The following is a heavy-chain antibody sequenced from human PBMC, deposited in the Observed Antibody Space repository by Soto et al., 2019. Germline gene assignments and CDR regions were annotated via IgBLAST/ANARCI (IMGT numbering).Heavy chain of an antibody. CDR3: ARGSTYYYDSSGYYYYFDY. J-gene: IGHJ4*02. CDR2: IWYDGSNK. D-gene: IGHD3-22*01. Sequence: QVQLVESGGGVVQPGRSLRLSCAASGFTFSSYGMHWVRQAPGKGLEWVAVIWYDGSNKYYADSVKGRFTISRDNSKNTLYLQMNILRAEDTAVYYCARGSTYYYDSSGYYYYFDYWGQGTLVTVSS. CDR1: GFTFSSYG. V-gene: IGHV3-33*01.